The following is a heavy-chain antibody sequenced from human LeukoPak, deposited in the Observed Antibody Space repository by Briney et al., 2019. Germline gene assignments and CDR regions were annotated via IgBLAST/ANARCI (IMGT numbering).Heavy chain of an antibody. CDR3: ATVGPTGYSSGWFWDY. Sequence: ASVKVSCKVSGYTLTELSMHWVRQAPGKGLEWMGGFDPEDGETIYAQKFQGRVTMTEDTSTDTAYMELSSLRSEDTAVYYCATVGPTGYSSGWFWDYWGQGTLVTVSS. V-gene: IGHV1-24*01. D-gene: IGHD6-19*01. CDR2: FDPEDGET. J-gene: IGHJ4*02. CDR1: GYTLTELS.